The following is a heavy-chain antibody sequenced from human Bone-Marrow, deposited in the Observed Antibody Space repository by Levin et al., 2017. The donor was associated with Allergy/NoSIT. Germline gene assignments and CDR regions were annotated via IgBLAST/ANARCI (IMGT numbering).Heavy chain of an antibody. Sequence: GGSLRLSCAASGFTFDDFAMHWVRQAPGKGLEWVSGISWNSGSIDYADSVKGRFTISRDNAKNSLYLQMNSLRPEDGAFYYCVKDPHSATYSFSYFDSWGQGTLVTVSS. V-gene: IGHV3-9*01. D-gene: IGHD1-26*01. CDR2: ISWNSGSI. CDR1: GFTFDDFA. CDR3: VKDPHSATYSFSYFDS. J-gene: IGHJ4*02.